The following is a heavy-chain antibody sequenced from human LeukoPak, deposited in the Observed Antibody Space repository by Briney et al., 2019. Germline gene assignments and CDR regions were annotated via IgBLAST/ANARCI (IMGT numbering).Heavy chain of an antibody. CDR3: AKSQTRNERITILGVTRGNWLDP. V-gene: IGHV3-30*02. D-gene: IGHD3-3*01. CDR2: IRDDGSMK. CDR1: GFTFSSYD. Sequence: GGSLRLSCAASGFTFSSYDMNWVRQAPGRGLEWVSFIRDDGSMKHYADSVKGRFTVSRDNSKNTLYLQLSGLRNKDTDMYYCAKSQTRNERITILGVTRGNWLDPWGQGTLVTVSP. J-gene: IGHJ5*02.